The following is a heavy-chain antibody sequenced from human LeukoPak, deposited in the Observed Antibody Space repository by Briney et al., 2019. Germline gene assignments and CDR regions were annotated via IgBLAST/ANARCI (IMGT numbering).Heavy chain of an antibody. CDR2: ISGSGGST. D-gene: IGHD4-17*01. Sequence: GGSLRLSCAASGFTFSSYAMSWVRQAPGKGLEWVSAISGSGGSTYYADSVKGRFTISRDNSKNTLYLQMNSLRAEDTAVYYCAKAPRMTTVTTIDYWAREPWSPSPQ. CDR1: GFTFSSYA. V-gene: IGHV3-23*01. J-gene: IGHJ4*02. CDR3: AKAPRMTTVTTIDY.